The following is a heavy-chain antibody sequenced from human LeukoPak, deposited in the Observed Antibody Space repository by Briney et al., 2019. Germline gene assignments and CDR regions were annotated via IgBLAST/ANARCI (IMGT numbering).Heavy chain of an antibody. CDR3: AREGPRGNSQFDY. J-gene: IGHJ4*02. D-gene: IGHD4-23*01. CDR1: GFIFSSYG. V-gene: IGHV3-23*01. CDR2: ISGSGGGT. Sequence: GGSLRLSRAASGFIFSSYGMSWVRQAPGKGLEWVSRISGSGGGTHYADSVKGRFTISRDNSKNTLYLQMNSLRAEDTAVYYCAREGPRGNSQFDYWGQGTLVTVSS.